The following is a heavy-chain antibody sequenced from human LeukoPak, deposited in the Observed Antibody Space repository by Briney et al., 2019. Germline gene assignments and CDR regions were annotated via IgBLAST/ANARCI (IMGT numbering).Heavy chain of an antibody. Sequence: ASVKVSCKASGYTFTDHYMHWVRQAPGQGLEWMGWINPNSGGTDYAQKFQGRVTMTTDTSTTTAYMELRSLRSDDTAVYYCARDPSNTSGYQIYFDYWGQGTLVTVSS. CDR1: GYTFTDHY. CDR2: INPNSGGT. CDR3: ARDPSNTSGYQIYFDY. V-gene: IGHV1-2*02. J-gene: IGHJ4*02. D-gene: IGHD3-3*01.